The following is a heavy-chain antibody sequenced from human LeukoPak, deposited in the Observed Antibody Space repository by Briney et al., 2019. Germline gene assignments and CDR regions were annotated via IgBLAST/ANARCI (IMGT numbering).Heavy chain of an antibody. CDR2: IYSDDTT. CDR1: GFTVSGNY. D-gene: IGHD2-15*01. V-gene: IGHV3-53*01. CDR3: ARERYCSGGSCYFDWFDP. J-gene: IGHJ5*02. Sequence: PGGSLRLSCAVSGFTVSGNYMSCSRHAPGGRLQWVSLIYSDDTTLYADSVKGRFTISRDISKNTLYLQMSSLRAEDTAVYYCARERYCSGGSCYFDWFDPWGQGTLVTVSP.